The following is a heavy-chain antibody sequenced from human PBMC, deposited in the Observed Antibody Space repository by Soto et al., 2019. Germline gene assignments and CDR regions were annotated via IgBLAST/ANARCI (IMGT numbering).Heavy chain of an antibody. J-gene: IGHJ5*02. V-gene: IGHV4-39*01. D-gene: IGHD2-15*01. CDR1: GGSISSSSYY. CDR3: ASTRYCSGGSCWFDP. CDR2: IYYSGST. Sequence: QLQLQESGPGLVKPSETLSLTCTVSGGSISSSSYYWGWIRQPPGKGLEWIGSIYYSGSTYYNPSLNSRVTISVDTSKNQFSLKLSSVTAAETSVYYCASTRYCSGGSCWFDPWGQGTLVTVSS.